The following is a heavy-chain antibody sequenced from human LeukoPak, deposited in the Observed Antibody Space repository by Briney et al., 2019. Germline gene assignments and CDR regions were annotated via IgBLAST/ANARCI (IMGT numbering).Heavy chain of an antibody. D-gene: IGHD2-15*01. V-gene: IGHV4-59*10. CDR3: ARDCNGGSCYSWFDP. Sequence: SETLSLTCAVYGGSFSGYYWSWIRQPPGKGLEWIGRIYTSGSTNYNPSLKSRVTMSVDTSKNQFSLKLSSVTAADTAVYYCARDCNGGSCYSWFDPWGQGTLVTVSS. CDR1: GGSFSGYY. J-gene: IGHJ5*02. CDR2: IYTSGST.